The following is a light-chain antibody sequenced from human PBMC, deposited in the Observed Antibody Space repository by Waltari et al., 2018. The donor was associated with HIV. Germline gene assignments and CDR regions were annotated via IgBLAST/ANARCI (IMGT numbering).Light chain of an antibody. Sequence: QSALTQIASVSGSPGQSITISCTGTSSDVQIYNLVSWYQHRPGKAPKLIIYEVTKRSFGSSSRFSGSKSGNMASLTISGLQAEDEADYYCCSYAGTSDYVIFGGGTKLTVL. CDR3: CSYAGTSDYVI. J-gene: IGLJ2*01. CDR2: EVT. CDR1: SSDVQIYNL. V-gene: IGLV2-23*02.